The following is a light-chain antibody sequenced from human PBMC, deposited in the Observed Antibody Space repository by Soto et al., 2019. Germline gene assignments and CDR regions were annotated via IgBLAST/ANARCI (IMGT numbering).Light chain of an antibody. J-gene: IGKJ4*01. CDR2: ATS. V-gene: IGKV1-27*01. CDR1: QDISNS. Sequence: DIQLPQSPSSLSASVGDRVTITCRASQDISNSLAWYQQKPGKVPKVLIYATSILQSGVPARSSGSGSGTDFTLTISSLQPEDVATYYCQNYNSAPLTFGGGTKVEI. CDR3: QNYNSAPLT.